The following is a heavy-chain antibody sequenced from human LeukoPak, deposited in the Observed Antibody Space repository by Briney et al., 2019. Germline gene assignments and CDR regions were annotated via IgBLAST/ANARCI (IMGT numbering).Heavy chain of an antibody. V-gene: IGHV3-48*01. Sequence: GGSLRLSCAASGFTFSSYSMNWVRQAPGKGLEWVSYISSSSSTIYYADSVKGRFTISRDNAKNSLYLQMNSLRAEDTAVYYCARDDTYYYGSGSYLRYWGQGTLVTVSS. J-gene: IGHJ4*02. CDR2: ISSSSSTI. D-gene: IGHD3-10*01. CDR3: ARDDTYYYGSGSYLRY. CDR1: GFTFSSYS.